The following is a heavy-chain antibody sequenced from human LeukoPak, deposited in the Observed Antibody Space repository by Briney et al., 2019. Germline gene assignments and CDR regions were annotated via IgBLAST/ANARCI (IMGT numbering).Heavy chain of an antibody. D-gene: IGHD4-23*01. Sequence: GGSLRLSCAASGFTFSSYSMTWVRQAPGKGLEWVSSISSSSSYIYYADSVKGRFTISRDNAKNSLYLQMNGLRAEDTAVYYCARDGAMTTVVTTDYWGQGTLVTVSS. CDR2: ISSSSSYI. CDR1: GFTFSSYS. CDR3: ARDGAMTTVVTTDY. J-gene: IGHJ4*02. V-gene: IGHV3-21*01.